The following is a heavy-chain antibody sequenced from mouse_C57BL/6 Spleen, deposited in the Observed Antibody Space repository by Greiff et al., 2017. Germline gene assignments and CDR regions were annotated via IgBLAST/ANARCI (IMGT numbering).Heavy chain of an antibody. CDR2: INPSSGYT. D-gene: IGHD2-4*01. CDR3: SFYDYDGAMDY. Sequence: LVESGAELAKPGASVKLSCKASGYTFTSYWMHWVKQRPGQGLEWIGYINPSSGYTKCNQKFKDKATLTADKSSSTAYMQLTSLTYEDSAVYYCSFYDYDGAMDYWGQGTSVTVSS. CDR1: GYTFTSYW. J-gene: IGHJ4*01. V-gene: IGHV1-7*01.